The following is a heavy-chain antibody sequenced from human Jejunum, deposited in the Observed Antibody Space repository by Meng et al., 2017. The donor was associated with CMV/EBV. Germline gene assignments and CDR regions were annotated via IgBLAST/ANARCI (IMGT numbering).Heavy chain of an antibody. CDR2: ISSDGGGT. D-gene: IGHD2-2*01. V-gene: IGHV3-64*02. CDR3: ARRYCSDTSCYSGFDY. CDR1: FTFSSYA. J-gene: IGHJ4*02. Sequence: FTFSSYAMHWVRQDPGKGPEYVSAISSDGGGTYYADSVKGRFTISRDNSKNTLYLQMGSLRVEDMAMYYCARRYCSDTSCYSGFDYWGQGTLVTSPQ.